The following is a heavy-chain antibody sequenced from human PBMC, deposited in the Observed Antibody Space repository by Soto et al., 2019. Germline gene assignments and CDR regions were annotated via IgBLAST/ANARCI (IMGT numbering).Heavy chain of an antibody. Sequence: GGSLRLSCAASGFTFSSYGMHWVRQAPGKGLEWVAVISYDGSNKYYADSVKGRFTISRDNSKNTLYLQMNSLRAEDTAVYYCAKDKRTYCSSTSCYRGLSDYWGQGTLVTVSS. CDR3: AKDKRTYCSSTSCYRGLSDY. J-gene: IGHJ4*02. V-gene: IGHV3-30*18. CDR1: GFTFSSYG. CDR2: ISYDGSNK. D-gene: IGHD2-2*01.